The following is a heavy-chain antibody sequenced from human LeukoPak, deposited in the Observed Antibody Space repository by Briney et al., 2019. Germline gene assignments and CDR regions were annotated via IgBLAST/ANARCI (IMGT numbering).Heavy chain of an antibody. CDR3: AKSQVVYDSSGYSFDV. CDR1: GFALRNYD. V-gene: IGHV3-30*18. CDR2: ISYDGSNR. J-gene: IGHJ4*02. Sequence: SGGSLRLSCEAPGFALRNYDMHWVRQAPGKGLEWVALISYDGSNRYYIDSVKGRFTISRDSSKNTLYLEMSSLRAEDTAAYYCAKSQVVYDSSGYSFDVWGQGTLVTVSS. D-gene: IGHD3-22*01.